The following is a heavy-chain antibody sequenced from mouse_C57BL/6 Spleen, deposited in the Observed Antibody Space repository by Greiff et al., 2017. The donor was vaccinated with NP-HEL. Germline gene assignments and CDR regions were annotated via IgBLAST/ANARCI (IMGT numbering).Heavy chain of an antibody. V-gene: IGHV1-20*01. Sequence: VQLQQSGPELVKPGDSVKISCKASGYSFTGYFMNWVMQSHGKSLEWIGRINPYNGDTFYNQKFKGKATLTVDKSSSTAHMELRSLTSEDSAVYYCARSYYDYFAWFAYWGQGTLVTVSA. J-gene: IGHJ3*01. CDR1: GYSFTGYF. CDR2: INPYNGDT. D-gene: IGHD2-4*01. CDR3: ARSYYDYFAWFAY.